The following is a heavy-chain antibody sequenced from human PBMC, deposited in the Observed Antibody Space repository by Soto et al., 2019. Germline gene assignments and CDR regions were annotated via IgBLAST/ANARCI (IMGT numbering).Heavy chain of an antibody. CDR2: IIPIFGTA. D-gene: IGHD5-18*01. CDR3: ARAEDTAMVLPMCY. V-gene: IGHV1-69*13. Sequence: ASVKVSCKASGGTFSSYAISWVRQAPGQGLEWMGGIIPIFGTANYAQKFQGRATITAGESTSTAYMELSSLRSEDTAVYYCARAEDTAMVLPMCYWGQGTLVTVSS. CDR1: GGTFSSYA. J-gene: IGHJ4*02.